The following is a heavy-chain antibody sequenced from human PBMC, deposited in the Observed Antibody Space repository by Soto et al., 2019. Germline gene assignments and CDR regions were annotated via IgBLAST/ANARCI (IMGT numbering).Heavy chain of an antibody. CDR3: AREYYYDSSGYGSPGAFDI. V-gene: IGHV1-3*01. D-gene: IGHD3-22*01. Sequence: ASVKVSCKASGYTFTSYAMHWVRQAPGQRLEWMGWINAGNGNTKYSQKFQGRVTITRDTSASTAYMELSSLRSEDTAVYYCAREYYYDSSGYGSPGAFDIWGQGTTVTVSS. CDR1: GYTFTSYA. J-gene: IGHJ3*02. CDR2: INAGNGNT.